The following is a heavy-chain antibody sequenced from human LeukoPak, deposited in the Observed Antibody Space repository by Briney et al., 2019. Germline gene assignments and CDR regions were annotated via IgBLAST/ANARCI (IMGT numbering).Heavy chain of an antibody. CDR2: VNADGGNT. Sequence: GGSLRLSCAASGFTFDNDRMSWVRQAPGKGLEWVSTVNADGGNTYYADPVKGRFTISRDNSKSTLILQMNSLRVEDTALYYCTKRVKYGGTWDHFADWGQGTLVTVSS. CDR3: TKRVKYGGTWDHFAD. CDR1: GFTFDNDR. D-gene: IGHD1-26*01. V-gene: IGHV3-23*01. J-gene: IGHJ4*02.